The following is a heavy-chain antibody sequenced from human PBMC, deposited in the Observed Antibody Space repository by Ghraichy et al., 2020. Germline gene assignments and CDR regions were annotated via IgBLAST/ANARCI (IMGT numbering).Heavy chain of an antibody. CDR1: GFSFSSSW. V-gene: IGHV3-7*01. Sequence: GESLNISCAASGFSFSSSWMSWVRQAPGKGLGWVANIEEDGSKRYYVDSVRGRFTISRDNAKNSVYLQMNSLRVEDTAVYYCVSRSGWGQGTLVTVSS. D-gene: IGHD3-3*01. CDR3: VSRSG. CDR2: IEEDGSKR. J-gene: IGHJ1*01.